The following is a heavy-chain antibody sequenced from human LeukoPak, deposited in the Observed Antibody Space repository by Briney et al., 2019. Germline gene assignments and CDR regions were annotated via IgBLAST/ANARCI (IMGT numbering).Heavy chain of an antibody. CDR3: ARVEGASSSWYIDY. CDR2: IYVSGDT. V-gene: IGHV3-53*01. D-gene: IGHD6-13*01. CDR1: GFTVSDFY. J-gene: IGHJ4*02. Sequence: GGSLRLSCAASGFTVSDFYMSWVRQAPGKGLEWVSLIYVSGDTYYTDSVKGRFTISRDTSENTLYLQMNSLRVEDTAVYYCARVEGASSSWYIDYWGQGTLVTVSS.